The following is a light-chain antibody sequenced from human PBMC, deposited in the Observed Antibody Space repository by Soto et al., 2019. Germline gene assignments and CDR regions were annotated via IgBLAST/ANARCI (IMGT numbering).Light chain of an antibody. Sequence: EIVMTQSPATLSVSPGERVTLSCRASQSVSSYLAWYQQKPGQAPRLLIYDASNRATGIPARFSGSGSGTDFTLTISSLEPEDFAVYYCQQYNNWPHITFGQGTRLEIK. CDR2: DAS. CDR3: QQYNNWPHIT. CDR1: QSVSSY. J-gene: IGKJ5*01. V-gene: IGKV3-11*01.